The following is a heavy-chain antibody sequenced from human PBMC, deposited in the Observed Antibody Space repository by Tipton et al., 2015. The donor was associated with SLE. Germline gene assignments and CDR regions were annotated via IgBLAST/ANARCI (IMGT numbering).Heavy chain of an antibody. V-gene: IGHV5-51*01. CDR1: GYSFGNYW. CDR2: INPGDSTI. D-gene: IGHD3-3*01. CDR3: ARHSRKTIFGVLITHVFEI. J-gene: IGHJ3*02. Sequence: QLVQSGAEVKKPGESLKISCEGSGYSFGNYWIGWVRQMPGKGLEWMGIINPGDSTIRYSPSFQGQVTISADKSTSTAYLQWSSLETSDTAMYYCARHSRKTIFGVLITHVFEIWGQGTMVTVSS.